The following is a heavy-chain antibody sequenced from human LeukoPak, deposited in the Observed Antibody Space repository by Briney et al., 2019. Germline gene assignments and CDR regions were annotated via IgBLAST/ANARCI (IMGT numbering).Heavy chain of an antibody. CDR1: GFTFSSYW. CDR3: ARARGRSINDAFDI. D-gene: IGHD3-16*01. J-gene: IGHJ3*02. CDR2: IKHDGSEK. Sequence: GGSLRLSCAASGFTFSSYWMSWVRQAPGKGLEWVANIKHDGSEKYYVDSVKGRFTISRDNAKNSLYLQMNSLRAEDTAVYYCARARGRSINDAFDIWGQGTMVTVSS. V-gene: IGHV3-7*01.